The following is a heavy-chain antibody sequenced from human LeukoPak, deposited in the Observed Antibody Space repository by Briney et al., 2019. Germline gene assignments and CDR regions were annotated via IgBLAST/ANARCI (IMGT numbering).Heavy chain of an antibody. J-gene: IGHJ4*02. D-gene: IGHD2-2*01. CDR2: IRDDGSIK. CDR1: GFTFSDYG. Sequence: GGSLRLSCAASGFTFSDYGMHWVRQAPGKGLEWVAFIRDDGSIKYYADSVKGRFTISRDNSKNTLSLQMNSLRAEDTAVYYCAKDRGRRIVVVPATKWGTFDYWGQGTLVTVSS. CDR3: AKDRGRRIVVVPATKWGTFDY. V-gene: IGHV3-30*02.